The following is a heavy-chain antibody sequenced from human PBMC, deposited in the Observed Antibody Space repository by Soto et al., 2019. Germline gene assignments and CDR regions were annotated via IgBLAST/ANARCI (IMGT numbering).Heavy chain of an antibody. CDR1: GGSITSSKHY. D-gene: IGHD3-3*01. CDR2: IYLSGFT. CDR3: ARVGLDDFWSGYLYHLDS. V-gene: IGHV4-30-4*08. Sequence: SETLSLTCTVSGGSITSSKHYWSWIRHHPGKGLEWIGYIYLSGFTYSNPSPKSRVTMSIDTSKNQFSPKLSSVTAADTAVYYCARVGLDDFWSGYLYHLDSWGLGTLVTVSS. J-gene: IGHJ4*02.